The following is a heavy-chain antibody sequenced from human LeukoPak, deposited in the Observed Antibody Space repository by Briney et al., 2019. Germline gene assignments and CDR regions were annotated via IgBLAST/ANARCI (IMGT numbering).Heavy chain of an antibody. Sequence: GGSLRLSCAASGLTVSSNYMSWVGQAPGKGLEWVSVIYSGGSTYYADSVKGRFTISRDNAKNTVYLEMNSLSVEDTATYYCIRDFRSADLWGQGTLVTVTS. CDR3: IRDFRSADL. CDR2: IYSGGST. J-gene: IGHJ5*02. CDR1: GLTVSSNY. V-gene: IGHV3-53*01.